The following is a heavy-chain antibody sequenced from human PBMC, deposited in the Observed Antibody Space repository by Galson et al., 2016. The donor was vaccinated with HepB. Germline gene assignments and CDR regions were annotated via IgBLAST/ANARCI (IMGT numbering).Heavy chain of an antibody. CDR1: GDSISSSNW. CDR2: IYRSGNT. CDR3: ARVVVIPAAKGFDS. J-gene: IGHJ4*02. Sequence: SETLSLTCVVSGDSISSSNWWSWVRQSPGNGLEWIGEIYRSGNTNYNPSLKSRVTMSIDKSKSQFTLSLSSVNDADTATYYCARVVVIPAAKGFDSWGQGTLVTVSP. V-gene: IGHV4/OR15-8*02. D-gene: IGHD2-2*01.